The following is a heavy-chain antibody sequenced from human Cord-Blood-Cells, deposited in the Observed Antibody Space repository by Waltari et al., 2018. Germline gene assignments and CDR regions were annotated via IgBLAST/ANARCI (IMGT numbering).Heavy chain of an antibody. CDR1: GYTFTGYY. CDR2: IKQYRGGK. V-gene: IGHV1-2*02. CDR3: ERVAGTNDDRVDY. Sequence: QVQLVQSGAEVKKPGASVKVSCKASGYTFTGYYMHWVRQAPGQGLEWMGWIKQYRGGKKKEKKFKGRVTMTREKTISTAYMELSRLRSEDTAVYYCERVAGTNDDRVDYWGQGTLVTVAS. J-gene: IGHJ4*02. D-gene: IGHD3-10*01.